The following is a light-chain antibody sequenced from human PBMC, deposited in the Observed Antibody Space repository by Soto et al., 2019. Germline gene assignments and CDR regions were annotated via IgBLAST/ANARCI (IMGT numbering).Light chain of an antibody. CDR2: KAS. V-gene: IGKV1-5*03. J-gene: IGKJ2*01. CDR1: QRISIW. Sequence: DLQMTQSPSTLSASVGDSVKITCRASQRISIWLAWYQQKPGTAPKLLIYKASTLESGVPSRFSGSGSGTEFTLTISSLQPDDFATYYCQHYDGYSNSFGQGTKVEIK. CDR3: QHYDGYSNS.